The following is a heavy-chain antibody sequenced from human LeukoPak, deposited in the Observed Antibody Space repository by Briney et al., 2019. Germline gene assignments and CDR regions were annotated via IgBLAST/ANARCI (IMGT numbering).Heavy chain of an antibody. V-gene: IGHV3-21*01. Sequence: MPGGSLRLSCAASGFTFSSYSMNWVRQAPGKGLEWVSSISSSSSYIYYADSVKGRFTISRDNSKNTLYLQMNSLRAEDTAVYYCAREGQWLVFGYFDLWGRGTLVTVSS. CDR3: AREGQWLVFGYFDL. CDR2: ISSSSSYI. J-gene: IGHJ2*01. CDR1: GFTFSSYS. D-gene: IGHD6-19*01.